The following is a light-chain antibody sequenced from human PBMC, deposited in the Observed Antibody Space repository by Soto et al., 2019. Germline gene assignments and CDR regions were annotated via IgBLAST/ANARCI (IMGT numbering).Light chain of an antibody. CDR2: EVT. CDR3: SSYATGDNYV. Sequence: QAVLTQPPSASGSPGQSVTISCTGTSSDVGGYNHVSWYQQHPGKAPKVVIYEVTKRPSGVPDRFSGSKSGNTASLTVSGLQAEDEADYYCSSYATGDNYVFGSGTKLTVL. J-gene: IGLJ1*01. CDR1: SSDVGGYNH. V-gene: IGLV2-8*01.